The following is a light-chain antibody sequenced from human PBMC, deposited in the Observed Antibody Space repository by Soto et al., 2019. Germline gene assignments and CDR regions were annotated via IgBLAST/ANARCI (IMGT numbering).Light chain of an antibody. V-gene: IGLV2-14*01. CDR3: SSYRSSTTGV. CDR1: SSDVGDNDY. J-gene: IGLJ3*02. Sequence: QSVLTQPASVSGSPGQSITISCTGTSSDVGDNDYVSWYQQHPGKAPKLIIYDVTNRPSGVSNRFSGSKSGNTASLTISGLQAEDEADYYCSSYRSSTTGVFGGGTQLTVL. CDR2: DVT.